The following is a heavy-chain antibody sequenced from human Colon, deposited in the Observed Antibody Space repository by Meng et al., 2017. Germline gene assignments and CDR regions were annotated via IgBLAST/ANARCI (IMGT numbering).Heavy chain of an antibody. J-gene: IGHJ4*02. D-gene: IGHD3-10*01. CDR3: ARSAYYGSGSYRGPSV. V-gene: IGHV4-34*01. CDR1: GGSSSGYY. Sequence: GSLRLSCAVYGGSSSGYYWSWIRQPPGKGLEWIGEINHSGSTNYNPSLKSRVTISVDTSKNQFSLELSSVTAADTAVYYCARSAYYGSGSYRGPSVWGQGTLVTVSS. CDR2: INHSGST.